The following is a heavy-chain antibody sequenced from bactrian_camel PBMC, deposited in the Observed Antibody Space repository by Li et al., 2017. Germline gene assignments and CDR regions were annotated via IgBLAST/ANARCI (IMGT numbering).Heavy chain of an antibody. D-gene: IGHD7*01. CDR3: AKEGDMWHPFGS. V-gene: IGHV3S1*01. CDR1: GFPFNSNW. J-gene: IGHJ6*01. Sequence: QVQLVESGGGLVQPGGSLRLTCAVTGFPFNSNWMHWVRQAPGKGLEWVIGINGGGTSTYFADSVKGRFTISRDNAKITVYLQMNSLKPEDTAMYYCAKEGDMWHPFGSWGQGTQVTVS. CDR2: INGGGTST.